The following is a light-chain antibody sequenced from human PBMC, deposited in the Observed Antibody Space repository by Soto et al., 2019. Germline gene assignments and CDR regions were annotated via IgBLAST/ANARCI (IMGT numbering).Light chain of an antibody. Sequence: QSALTXPPSVSGAPGQRLTVSCTGSSSNIGEGYDVHWYQQLPRTAPKLLIFVNNNRPSGVPDRFSGSKSGTSASLAITGLQAADEADYYCQAYDSSLSAWVFGGGTKVTVL. V-gene: IGLV1-40*01. CDR2: VNN. CDR3: QAYDSSLSAWV. J-gene: IGLJ3*02. CDR1: SSNIGEGYD.